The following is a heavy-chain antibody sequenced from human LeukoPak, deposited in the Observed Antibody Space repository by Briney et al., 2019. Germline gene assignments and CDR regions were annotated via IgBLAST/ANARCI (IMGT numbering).Heavy chain of an antibody. D-gene: IGHD5-18*01. CDR2: ISWNSGSI. J-gene: IGHJ4*02. V-gene: IGHV3-9*01. CDR3: AKGDGPWIQLADY. Sequence: GGSLRLSCAASGFTFDDYAMHWVRQAPGKGLEWVSGISWNSGSIGYADSVKGRFTISRDNAKNSLYLQMNSLRAEDTALYYCAKGDGPWIQLADYWGQGTLVLVSS. CDR1: GFTFDDYA.